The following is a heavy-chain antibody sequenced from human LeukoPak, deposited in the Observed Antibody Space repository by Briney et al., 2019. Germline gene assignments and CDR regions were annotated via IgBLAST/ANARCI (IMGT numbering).Heavy chain of an antibody. Sequence: SETLSLTCTVSGGSISSYYWIWIRQPPGKGLEWIGYIYYSGSTNYNPSLKSRVTISVDTSKNQFSLKVSSVTAADTAVYYCARVKDPGGYYYYYYMDIWGKGNTVTVSS. CDR1: GGSISSYY. CDR3: ARVKDPGGYYYYYYMDI. CDR2: IYYSGST. J-gene: IGHJ6*03. V-gene: IGHV4-59*12. D-gene: IGHD3-16*01.